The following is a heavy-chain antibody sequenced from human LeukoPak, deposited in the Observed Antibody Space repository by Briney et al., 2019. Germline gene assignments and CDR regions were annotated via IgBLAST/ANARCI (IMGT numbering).Heavy chain of an antibody. CDR3: AGSYYFGSETYYNEDC. CDR2: INSVGSST. D-gene: IGHD3-10*01. V-gene: IGHV3-74*01. Sequence: SGGSLRLSCAASGFTFSSYWMHWVRQAPGKGLVWVSRINSVGSSTSYADSVKGRFTISRDNAKNSLYLQMNSLRAEDTAVYYCAGSYYFGSETYYNEDCWGQGTLVTVSS. CDR1: GFTFSSYW. J-gene: IGHJ4*02.